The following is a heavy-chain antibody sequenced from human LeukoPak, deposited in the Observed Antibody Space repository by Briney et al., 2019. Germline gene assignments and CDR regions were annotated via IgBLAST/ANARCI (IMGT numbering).Heavy chain of an antibody. CDR2: IKQDGSEK. CDR3: ARAQFTMVRGVAIPLFDY. D-gene: IGHD3-10*01. J-gene: IGHJ4*02. Sequence: GGSLRLSCAASGFTFNRSWMSWVRQAPGKGLEWVANIKQDGSEKYYVDSVKGRFTISRDNAKNSLYLQVNSLRAEDTAVFYCARAQFTMVRGVAIPLFDYWGQGTLVTVSS. V-gene: IGHV3-7*03. CDR1: GFTFNRSW.